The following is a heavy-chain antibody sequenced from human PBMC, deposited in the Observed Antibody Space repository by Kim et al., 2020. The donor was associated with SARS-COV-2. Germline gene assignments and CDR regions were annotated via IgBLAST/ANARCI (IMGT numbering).Heavy chain of an antibody. D-gene: IGHD6-13*01. Sequence: SVKVSCKASGFTFSTSAVQWVRQARGQRLEWIGWIVVGSGNINYAQKFQDRVTITRDMSTSIAYMELSSLRSEDTAVYSCAAVREVASVGLRDNWLDPWGQGTLVTVSS. CDR2: IVVGSGNI. J-gene: IGHJ5*02. V-gene: IGHV1-58*01. CDR1: GFTFSTSA. CDR3: AAVREVASVGLRDNWLDP.